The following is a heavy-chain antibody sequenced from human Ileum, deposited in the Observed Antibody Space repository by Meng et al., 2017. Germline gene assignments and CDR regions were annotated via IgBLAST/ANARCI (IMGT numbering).Heavy chain of an antibody. CDR2: IYYSGTT. Sequence: QVQLQESGPGLVKPSQTLSLTCTVPGGSISSGGYYWSWIRQHPGKGLEWIGYIYYSGTTYYNPSLKSRVTISVDTSKNQFSLKLSSVTAADTAVYYCAREPPAAAGTGADYWGQGTLVTVSS. D-gene: IGHD6-13*01. CDR1: GGSISSGGYY. V-gene: IGHV4-31*03. CDR3: AREPPAAAGTGADY. J-gene: IGHJ4*02.